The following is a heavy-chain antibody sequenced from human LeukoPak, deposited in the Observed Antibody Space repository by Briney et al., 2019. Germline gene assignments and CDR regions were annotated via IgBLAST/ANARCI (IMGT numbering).Heavy chain of an antibody. Sequence: GGSLRLSCAASGFIVNTNYMAWVRQAPGRGLEWVSFIYADGNTYYADSVKGRFTISRDISKNAVYLQMNSLRAEDTAVYYCARDSYGDANFDSWGQGTLVTVSS. CDR1: GFIVNTNY. D-gene: IGHD4-17*01. CDR3: ARDSYGDANFDS. CDR2: IYADGNT. V-gene: IGHV3-53*01. J-gene: IGHJ4*02.